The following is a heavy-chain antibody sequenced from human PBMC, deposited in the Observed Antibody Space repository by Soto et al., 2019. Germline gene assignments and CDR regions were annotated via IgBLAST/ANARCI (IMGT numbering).Heavy chain of an antibody. J-gene: IGHJ4*02. Sequence: MQLAQSGPEVKKPGTSVKVSCKASGFTFTNSAIQWVRQARGQRLEWIGWIVVGSGRTDYAQKXXEXXTITRDMSTTTAYMELSSLRLEDTAVYYCAAVQGGGTTFHFWGQGTRVTVSS. D-gene: IGHD1-7*01. CDR2: IVVGSGRT. CDR1: GFTFTNSA. CDR3: AAVQGGGTTFHF. V-gene: IGHV1-58*02.